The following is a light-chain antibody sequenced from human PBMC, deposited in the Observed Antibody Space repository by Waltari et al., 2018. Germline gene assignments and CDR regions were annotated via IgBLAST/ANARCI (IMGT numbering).Light chain of an antibody. Sequence: SYELTQPPSVSVSPGQTARITCSGDALPNQYAYWYQQKAGQGPVVFICKDTERPSGIPERFSGSTSGTTVTLTISGVQPEDEADYYCQSGDITGTYIIFGGGTKLTVL. CDR1: ALPNQY. J-gene: IGLJ2*01. V-gene: IGLV3-25*03. CDR3: QSGDITGTYII. CDR2: KDT.